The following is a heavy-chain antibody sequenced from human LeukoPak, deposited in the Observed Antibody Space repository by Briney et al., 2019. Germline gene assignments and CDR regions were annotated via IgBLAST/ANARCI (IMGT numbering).Heavy chain of an antibody. CDR2: MSYDGSNK. V-gene: IGHV3-30-3*01. J-gene: IGHJ4*02. CDR3: ARDGYNLIDY. CDR1: GFTFSSYA. D-gene: IGHD5-24*01. Sequence: GGSLRLSCAASGFTFSSYAMHWVRQAPGKGLEWVAIMSYDGSNKYYADSVKGRFTISRDNSKNTLYLQMNSLRAEDTAVYYCARDGYNLIDYWGQGTLVTVSS.